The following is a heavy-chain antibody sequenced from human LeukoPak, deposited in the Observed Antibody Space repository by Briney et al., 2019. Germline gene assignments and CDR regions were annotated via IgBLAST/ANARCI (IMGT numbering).Heavy chain of an antibody. J-gene: IGHJ4*02. Sequence: GGSLRLSCAASGFTFSSYGMHWVRQAPGKGLEWVAVISYDGSNKYYADSVKGRFTISRDNSKNTLYLQMNSLRAEDTAVYYCAKDYGDIVVVPAATFDYWGQGTLVTVSS. CDR2: ISYDGSNK. CDR3: AKDYGDIVVVPAATFDY. CDR1: GFTFSSYG. D-gene: IGHD2-2*01. V-gene: IGHV3-30*18.